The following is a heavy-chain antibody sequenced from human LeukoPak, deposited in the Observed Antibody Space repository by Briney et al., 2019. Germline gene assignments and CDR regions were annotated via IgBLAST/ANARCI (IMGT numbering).Heavy chain of an antibody. J-gene: IGHJ4*02. Sequence: GRSLRLSCAASGFTFSTYDMHWVRQAPGKGLEWVAVISFDGSNKYYADPVKGRFTISRDNSKNTLYLEMNSLRAEDTAVYYCASARALYGYSGYDEPYFDYWGQGTLVTVSS. CDR1: GFTFSTYD. D-gene: IGHD5-12*01. CDR3: ASARALYGYSGYDEPYFDY. CDR2: ISFDGSNK. V-gene: IGHV3-30*03.